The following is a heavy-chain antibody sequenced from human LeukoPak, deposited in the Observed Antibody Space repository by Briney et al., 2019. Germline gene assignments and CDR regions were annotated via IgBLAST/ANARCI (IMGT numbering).Heavy chain of an antibody. J-gene: IGHJ4*02. V-gene: IGHV4-59*01. CDR1: GGSISSYY. D-gene: IGHD2-15*01. CDR2: IYYSGST. Sequence: SETLSLTCTVSGGSISSYYWSWIRQPSGKGLEWIGYIYYSGSTNYNPSLKSRVTISVDTSKNQFSLKLSSVTAADTAVYYCARGDCSGGSCYHGYWGQGTLVTVSS. CDR3: ARGDCSGGSCYHGY.